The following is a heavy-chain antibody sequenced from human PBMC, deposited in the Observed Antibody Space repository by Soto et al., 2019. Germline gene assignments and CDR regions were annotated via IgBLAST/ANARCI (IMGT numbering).Heavy chain of an antibody. J-gene: IGHJ4*02. CDR1: GLTFSSYA. CDR3: AKDHGSSWYRHFDY. D-gene: IGHD6-13*01. CDR2: ISGSGGST. Sequence: GGSLRLSCAASGLTFSSYAMSWVRQAPGKGLEWVSAISGSGGSTYYADSVKGRFTISRDNSKNTLYLQMNSLRAEDTAVYYCAKDHGSSWYRHFDYWGQGTLVTVSS. V-gene: IGHV3-23*01.